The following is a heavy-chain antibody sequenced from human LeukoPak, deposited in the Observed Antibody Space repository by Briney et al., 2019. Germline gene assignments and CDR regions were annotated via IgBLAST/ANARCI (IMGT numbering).Heavy chain of an antibody. D-gene: IGHD5-18*01. J-gene: IGHJ4*02. CDR2: NTGST. CDR1: GGSFGRYY. CDR3: ARGYSYGYFFFDY. V-gene: IGHV4-59*01. Sequence: SETLSLTCTVSGGSFGRYYWSWIRQPPGKGLEWLGYNTGSTSYNPSLESRVTISLDTSRNQFSLKLTSVTAADTAVYYCARGYSYGYFFFDYWGQGTLITVSS.